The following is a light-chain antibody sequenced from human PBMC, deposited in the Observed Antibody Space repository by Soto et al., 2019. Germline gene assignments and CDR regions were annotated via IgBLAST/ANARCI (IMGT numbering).Light chain of an antibody. J-gene: IGLJ2*01. CDR3: SSYAGTNNFVV. CDR1: SSDVGSYNY. Sequence: QSALTQHPSASGSPGQSVTISCTGTSSDVGSYNYVSWYQQYPGKAPKLMIYEVSKRPSGVPDRFSGSKSGNTASLTVSGLQAEDEAVYYCSSYAGTNNFVVFGGGTKLTVL. CDR2: EVS. V-gene: IGLV2-8*01.